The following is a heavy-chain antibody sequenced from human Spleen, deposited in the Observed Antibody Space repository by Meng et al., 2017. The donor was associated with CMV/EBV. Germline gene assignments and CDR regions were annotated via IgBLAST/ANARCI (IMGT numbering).Heavy chain of an antibody. D-gene: IGHD2-21*01. CDR2: ISAYNGNT. V-gene: IGHV1-18*01. Sequence: GYTFTTYGITWLRQAPGQGLEWMGWISAYNGNTNYAQNLQGRVTMTTDTSTSTAYVELRSLRSDDTAVYYCARDGRRYCGGDCYFDYWGQGTLVTVSS. CDR3: ARDGRRYCGGDCYFDY. J-gene: IGHJ4*02. CDR1: GYTFTTYG.